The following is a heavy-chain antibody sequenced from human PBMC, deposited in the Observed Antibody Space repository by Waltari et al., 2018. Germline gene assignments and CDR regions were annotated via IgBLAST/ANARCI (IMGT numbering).Heavy chain of an antibody. CDR1: GYTFTSYD. Sequence: QVQLVQSGAEVKKPGASVKVSCKASGYTFTSYDINWVRQATGQGLEWMGWMNPNSGNTGYSPKFQGRVTMTRNTSISTAYMELSSLRSEDTAVYYCARAGYSSSWYVRDYWGQGTLVTVSS. J-gene: IGHJ4*02. D-gene: IGHD6-13*01. CDR3: ARAGYSSSWYVRDY. V-gene: IGHV1-8*01. CDR2: MNPNSGNT.